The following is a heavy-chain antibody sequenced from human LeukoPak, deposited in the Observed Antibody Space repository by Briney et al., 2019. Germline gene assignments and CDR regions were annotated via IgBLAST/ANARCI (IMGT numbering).Heavy chain of an antibody. J-gene: IGHJ4*02. CDR2: IYYSGST. CDR3: ARGGYCSSTSCLYYFDY. Sequence: SETLSLTCTVSGGSISSYYWSWIRQPPGKGLEWIGYIYYSGSTNYNPSLKSRVTISVDTSKSQFSLKLSSVTAADTAVYYCARGGYCSSTSCLYYFDYWGQGTLVTVSS. D-gene: IGHD2-2*01. V-gene: IGHV4-59*01. CDR1: GGSISSYY.